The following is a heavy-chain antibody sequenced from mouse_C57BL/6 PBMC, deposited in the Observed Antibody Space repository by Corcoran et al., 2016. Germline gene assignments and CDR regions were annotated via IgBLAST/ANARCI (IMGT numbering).Heavy chain of an antibody. CDR1: GYTFTTYG. CDR2: INTYCGVP. D-gene: IGHD1-1*01. V-gene: IGHV9-3*01. Sequence: QIQLVQSGPELKKPGETVKISCKASGYTFTTYGLSWVKQAPGKGLKWMGWINTYCGVPTYADDFKGRFAFSLETSASTAYLQINNLKNEDTATYLCSRRHYGSFYYFDYGRQGTTLTVSS. CDR3: SRRHYGSFYYFDY. J-gene: IGHJ2*01.